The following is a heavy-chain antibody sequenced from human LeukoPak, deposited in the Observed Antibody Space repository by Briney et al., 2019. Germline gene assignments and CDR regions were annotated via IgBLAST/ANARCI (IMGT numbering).Heavy chain of an antibody. Sequence: SETLSLTCTVSGYSIGSSYYWGWIRQPPGKGLEWIGSIYYSGSTYYNPSLKGRVTISVDMSKNQFSLRLSSVTAADTAVYYCARDGYNYGLDRFDYWGQGTLVTVSS. CDR1: GYSIGSSYY. CDR3: ARDGYNYGLDRFDY. V-gene: IGHV4-38-2*02. J-gene: IGHJ4*02. CDR2: IYYSGST. D-gene: IGHD5-18*01.